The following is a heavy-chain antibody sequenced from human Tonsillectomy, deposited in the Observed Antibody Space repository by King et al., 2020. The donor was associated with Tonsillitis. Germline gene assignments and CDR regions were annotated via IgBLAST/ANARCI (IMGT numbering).Heavy chain of an antibody. Sequence: EVQLVESGGGLVQPGGSLRLSCAVSEFTFSSYAMTWVRQAPGKGLEWVSAISGSAGSTYYADSVKGRFTISRDNSKNTLYLQMNSLRAEDTAVYYCAKLGFSSRWYGYFDYWGQGTLVTVSS. CDR1: EFTFSSYA. D-gene: IGHD6-19*01. CDR3: AKLGFSSRWYGYFDY. CDR2: ISGSAGST. J-gene: IGHJ4*02. V-gene: IGHV3-23*04.